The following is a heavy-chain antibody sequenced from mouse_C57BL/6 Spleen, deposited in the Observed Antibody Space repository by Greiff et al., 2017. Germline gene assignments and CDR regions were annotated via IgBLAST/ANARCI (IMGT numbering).Heavy chain of an antibody. CDR2: IYIGNGYT. J-gene: IGHJ4*01. V-gene: IGHV1-58*01. D-gene: IGHD1-1*01. CDR1: GYTFTSYG. Sequence: EVQLVESGAELVRPGSSVKMSCKTSGYTFTSYGINWVKQRPGQGLEWIGNIYIGNGYTEYNEKFKGKATLTSDTSSSTAYMQLSRLTSEDSAIYVCARGAFSTTVVATNAMDYWGQGTSVTVAS. CDR3: ARGAFSTTVVATNAMDY.